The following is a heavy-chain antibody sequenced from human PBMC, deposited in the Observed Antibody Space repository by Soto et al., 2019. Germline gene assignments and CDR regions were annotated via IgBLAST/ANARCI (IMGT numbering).Heavy chain of an antibody. CDR3: ARLPKGSLVTA. V-gene: IGHV3-48*02. D-gene: IGHD2-21*02. J-gene: IGHJ4*02. CDR2: ISSNGDIT. CDR1: GFRFSDHG. Sequence: LVESGGGLVHPGASLRLSCEGSGFRFSDHGMNWVRQAPGKGLQWISYISSNGDITYYADSVKGRFTVSRDNANNALFLQMNSLRDDDPATYYCARLPKGSLVTAWGQGARVTVSS.